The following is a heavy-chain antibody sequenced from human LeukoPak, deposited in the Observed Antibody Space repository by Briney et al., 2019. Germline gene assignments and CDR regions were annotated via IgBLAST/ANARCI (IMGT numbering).Heavy chain of an antibody. V-gene: IGHV3-66*01. CDR2: LYTGGSA. D-gene: IGHD6-13*01. CDR3: ARGLAAAGSTFDY. Sequence: QSGGPLRLSCAASGFTVGSSYMGWVRQAPGKGLEWVSVLYTGGSAYYADSVKGRFTISRDNSKNTLYLQMNSLSAEDTAVYYCARGLAAAGSTFDYWGQGTLVTVSS. CDR1: GFTVGSSY. J-gene: IGHJ4*02.